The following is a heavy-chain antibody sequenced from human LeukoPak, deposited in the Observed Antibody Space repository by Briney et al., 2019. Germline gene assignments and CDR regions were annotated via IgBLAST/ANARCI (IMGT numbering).Heavy chain of an antibody. CDR2: ISSSGSTI. CDR1: GFSFSIYG. V-gene: IGHV3-48*04. D-gene: IGHD2-2*01. CDR3: ASSSIVVHPAYYCYMDV. Sequence: PGGSLRLSCAASGFSFSIYGMHWVRQAPGKGLEWVSYISSSGSTIYYADSVKGRFTISRENAKNSLYLQMNRLRAEDRGVYYCASSSIVVHPAYYCYMDVWGKGTTVTVSS. J-gene: IGHJ6*03.